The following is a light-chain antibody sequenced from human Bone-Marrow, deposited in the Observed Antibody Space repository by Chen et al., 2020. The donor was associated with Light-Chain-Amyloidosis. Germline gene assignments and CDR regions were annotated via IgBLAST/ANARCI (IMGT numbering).Light chain of an antibody. CDR1: NLGSTC. CDR3: QVWDRSSDRPV. Sequence: SYVLTQQSSVSAAPGQTATLAGGGNNLGSTCVHWYQQTPGQAPLLVGYDDSDRPSGIPERLSGSTSGNTATLTISRVEDGDEADYYCQVWDRSSDRPVFGGGTKLTVL. J-gene: IGLJ3*02. V-gene: IGLV3-21*02. CDR2: DDS.